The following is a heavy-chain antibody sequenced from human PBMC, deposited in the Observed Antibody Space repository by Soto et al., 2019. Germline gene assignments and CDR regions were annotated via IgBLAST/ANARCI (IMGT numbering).Heavy chain of an antibody. Sequence: GGSLRLSCAASGFSFSGSAMHWVRQASGKGLEWVGRIRSKANSYATAYAASVKGRFTISRDDSKNTAYLQMNSLKTEDTAVYYCTGLHFADCSGGSCYDYWGQGTLVTVSS. CDR1: GFSFSGSA. V-gene: IGHV3-73*01. D-gene: IGHD2-15*01. J-gene: IGHJ4*02. CDR2: IRSKANSYAT. CDR3: TGLHFADCSGGSCYDY.